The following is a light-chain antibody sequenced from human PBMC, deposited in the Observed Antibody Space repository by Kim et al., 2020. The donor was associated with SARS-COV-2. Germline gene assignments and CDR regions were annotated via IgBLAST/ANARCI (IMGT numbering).Light chain of an antibody. CDR3: NSHTSSTAFV. CDR1: RSDVGSYDR. CDR2: EVR. V-gene: IGLV2-18*02. Sequence: GQSVPISCTGTRSDVGSYDRVSWYQLAPGTAPKLLIYEVRKRPSGVPDRFSGSKSGNTASLTISGLQAEDEAEYYCNSHTSSTAFVFGPGTKVTVL. J-gene: IGLJ1*01.